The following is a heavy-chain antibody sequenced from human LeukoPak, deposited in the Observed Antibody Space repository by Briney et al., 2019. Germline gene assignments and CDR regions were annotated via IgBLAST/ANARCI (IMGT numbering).Heavy chain of an antibody. CDR3: ARGGYSYGLYFDY. V-gene: IGHV4-61*01. D-gene: IGHD5-18*01. J-gene: IGHJ4*02. CDR1: GGSVSSGSYY. Sequence: PSETLSLTCTVSGGSVSSGSYYWSWIRQPPGKGLEWIGEINHSGSTNYNPSLKSRVTISVDTSKNQFSLKLSSVTAADTAVYYCARGGYSYGLYFDYWGQGTLVTVSS. CDR2: INHSGST.